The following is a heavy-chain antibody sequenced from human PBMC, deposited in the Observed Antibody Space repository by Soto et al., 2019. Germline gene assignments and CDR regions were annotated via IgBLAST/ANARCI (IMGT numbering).Heavy chain of an antibody. Sequence: SETLSLTCAFYGGSSSGYYWIWIRQPTGKGLEWIGEINHSGSTNYNPSLKSRVTISVDTSKNQFSLKLSSVTATDTAVYYCARCVDYDIVVVPAAIFVHAFDYWGQGTLVTVSS. D-gene: IGHD2-2*01. J-gene: IGHJ4*02. V-gene: IGHV4-34*01. CDR2: INHSGST. CDR1: GGSSSGYY. CDR3: ARCVDYDIVVVPAAIFVHAFDY.